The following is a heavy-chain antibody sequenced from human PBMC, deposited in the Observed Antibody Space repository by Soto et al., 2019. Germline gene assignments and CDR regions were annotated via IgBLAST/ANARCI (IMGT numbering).Heavy chain of an antibody. V-gene: IGHV2-5*02. CDR2: IYWDDDK. J-gene: IGHJ4*02. D-gene: IGHD2-15*01. CDR1: GFSLSTSGVG. CDR3: AHFPHYCSGGSCYSYYFDY. Sequence: QITLKESGPTLVKPTQTLTLTCTFSGFSLSTSGVGVGWIRQPPGKALEWLALIYWDDDKRYSPSLKSRLTTTKDTSKNPVVLTMTNMDPVDTATYYCAHFPHYCSGGSCYSYYFDYWGQGTLVTVSS.